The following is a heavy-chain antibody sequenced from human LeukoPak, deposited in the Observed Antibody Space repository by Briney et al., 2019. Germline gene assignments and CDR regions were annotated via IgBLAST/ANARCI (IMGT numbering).Heavy chain of an antibody. J-gene: IGHJ4*02. D-gene: IGHD3-22*01. CDR3: ARDYYDTSGYFYGSNY. CDR1: GYTFTIFG. V-gene: IGHV1-18*01. Sequence: ASVKVSCKASGYTFTIFGISWVRQAPGRGLEWMGWISVYSGNTHYAQKLQGRVTMTTDTSTTTAYMELGSLRSDDTAVYYCARDYYDTSGYFYGSNYWGQGTLVTVSS. CDR2: ISVYSGNT.